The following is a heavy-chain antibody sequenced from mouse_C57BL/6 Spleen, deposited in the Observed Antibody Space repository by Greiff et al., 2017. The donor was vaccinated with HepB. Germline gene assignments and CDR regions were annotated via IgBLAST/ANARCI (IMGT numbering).Heavy chain of an antibody. J-gene: IGHJ3*01. Sequence: QVQLQQSGAELVRPGTSVKVSCKASGYAFTNYLIEWVKQRPGQGLEWIGVINPGSGGTNYNEKFKGKATLTADKSSSTAYMQLSSLTSEDSAVYFCARERGYYDYDGGGRCAYWGQETLVTVSA. CDR2: INPGSGGT. V-gene: IGHV1-54*01. D-gene: IGHD2-4*01. CDR1: GYAFTNYL. CDR3: ARERGYYDYDGGGRCAY.